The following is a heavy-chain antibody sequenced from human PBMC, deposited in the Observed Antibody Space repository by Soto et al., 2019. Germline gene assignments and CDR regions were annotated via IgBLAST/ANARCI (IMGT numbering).Heavy chain of an antibody. CDR3: AREYTAWPLAYGLDV. CDR1: GFTFSTYS. J-gene: IGHJ6*02. V-gene: IGHV3-21*01. Sequence: GGSLRLSCGGSGFTFSTYSINWVRQAPGKWLECVSSISSRSDIYYADSVKGRFTISRDNAKNSVSLQMNSLRAEDTAVYYCAREYTAWPLAYGLDVWGQGTTVTVSS. CDR2: ISSRSDI. D-gene: IGHD2-2*02.